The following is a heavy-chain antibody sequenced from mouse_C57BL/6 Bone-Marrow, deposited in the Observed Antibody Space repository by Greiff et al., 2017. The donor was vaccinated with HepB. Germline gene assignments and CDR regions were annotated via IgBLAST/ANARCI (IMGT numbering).Heavy chain of an antibody. CDR2: ISYDGSN. CDR3: AREVANWDWYFDV. V-gene: IGHV3-6*01. D-gene: IGHD4-1*01. J-gene: IGHJ1*03. Sequence: EVKLMESGPGLVKPSQSLSLTCSVTGYSITSGYYWNWIRQFPGNKLEWMGYISYDGSNNYNPSLKNRISITRDTSKNQFFLKLNSVTTEDTATYYCAREVANWDWYFDVWGTGTTVTVSS. CDR1: GYSITSGYY.